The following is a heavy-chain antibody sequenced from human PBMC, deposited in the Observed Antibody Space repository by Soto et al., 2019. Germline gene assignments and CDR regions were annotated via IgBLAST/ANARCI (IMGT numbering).Heavy chain of an antibody. D-gene: IGHD3-10*01. CDR1: GLSVRNNY. J-gene: IGHJ6*02. CDR2: IYNDGTT. Sequence: GSLSLSCTASGLSVRNNYMSWVRQAPGMGLEWVSVIYNDGTTYYADSVQGRFTISRDTSKNTLSLQMDSLRAEDTAVYYCVRPLPSGRNYGMDVWGQGTTVTVSS. V-gene: IGHV3-53*01. CDR3: VRPLPSGRNYGMDV.